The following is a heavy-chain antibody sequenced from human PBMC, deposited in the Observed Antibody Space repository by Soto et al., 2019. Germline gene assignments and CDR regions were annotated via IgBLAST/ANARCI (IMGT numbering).Heavy chain of an antibody. D-gene: IGHD3-22*01. J-gene: IGHJ4*02. CDR1: GYTFTGYY. V-gene: IGHV1-2*04. Sequence: AWVKVSCKASGYTFTGYYMHWLRQAPGKGLEWMGCINPSSGVTNYAQKFQGWVTMTRDTSISTAYMELSRMRSDDTAVYYCARMFPGTYYYDSSGYYPLYYFDYWGQGTLVTVSS. CDR3: ARMFPGTYYYDSSGYYPLYYFDY. CDR2: INPSSGVT.